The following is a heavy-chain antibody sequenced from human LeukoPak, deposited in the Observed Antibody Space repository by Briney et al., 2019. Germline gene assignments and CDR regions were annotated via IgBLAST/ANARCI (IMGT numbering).Heavy chain of an antibody. D-gene: IGHD3-10*01. CDR2: SRDKGNSYTT. CDR3: TKLARAPRDFDY. J-gene: IGHJ4*01. Sequence: GGSLRLSCAASGFTFSSYSMNWVRQAPGKGLEWVGRSRDKGNSYTTAYAASVRGRFTISRDDSQNSLYLQMNSLKIEDTAVYYCTKLARAPRDFDYWGQGTLVTVSS. CDR1: GFTFSSYS. V-gene: IGHV3-72*01.